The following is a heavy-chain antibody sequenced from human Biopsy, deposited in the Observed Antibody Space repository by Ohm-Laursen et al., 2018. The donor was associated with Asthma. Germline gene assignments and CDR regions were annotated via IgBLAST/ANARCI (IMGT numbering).Heavy chain of an antibody. CDR1: GFSFSNFA. V-gene: IGHV3-30*01. Sequence: SSLRLSCAASGFSFSNFAIHWVRQAPGKGLEWVGVISKDASTQDYADSVKGRFTMARDNSKNTLYLQMNSLREEDTAMYYCVGDGKDDDFDIWGQGTVVSVSS. J-gene: IGHJ3*02. CDR3: VGDGKDDDFDI. D-gene: IGHD4-23*01. CDR2: ISKDASTQ.